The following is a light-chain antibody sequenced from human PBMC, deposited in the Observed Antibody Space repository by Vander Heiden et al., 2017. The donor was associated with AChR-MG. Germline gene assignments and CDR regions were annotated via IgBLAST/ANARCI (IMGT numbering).Light chain of an antibody. Sequence: QSVLTQPPSGSGTPGQRVTISCSGSSSNIGSNTVNWYQQLPGTAPQLLIYSNNQRPSGVPDRFSGSKSGTSASLAISGLQSEDEADYYCAAWDDSLNGNWVFGGGTKLTVL. J-gene: IGLJ3*02. CDR1: SSNIGSNT. CDR2: SNN. V-gene: IGLV1-44*01. CDR3: AAWDDSLNGNWV.